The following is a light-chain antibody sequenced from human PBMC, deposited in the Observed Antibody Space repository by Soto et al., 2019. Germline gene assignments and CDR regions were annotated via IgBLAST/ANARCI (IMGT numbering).Light chain of an antibody. V-gene: IGLV2-23*02. Sequence: QSALTQPAYASGSPGQSITSSCTGTSSVVGSCNFVSSYQQHPVTAPTRMIYDVTKPPSGISNRSSGSKAGNSASLTISGIPAEDEGDYSCCSSAGYSTYVFGTGTKVTAL. CDR2: DVT. CDR3: CSSAGYSTYV. CDR1: SSVVGSCNF. J-gene: IGLJ1*01.